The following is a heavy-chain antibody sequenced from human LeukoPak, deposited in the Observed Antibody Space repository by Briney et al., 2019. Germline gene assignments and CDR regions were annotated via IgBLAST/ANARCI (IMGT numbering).Heavy chain of an antibody. Sequence: SETLSLTCTVSGYSISSGYYWGWIRQPPGKGLEWIGSIYHSGSTYYNPSLKSRVTISVDTSKNQFSLKLSSVTAADTAVYYCARASYCSGGSCYSANFDYWGQGTLVTVSS. J-gene: IGHJ4*02. D-gene: IGHD2-15*01. CDR1: GYSISSGYY. V-gene: IGHV4-38-2*02. CDR2: IYHSGST. CDR3: ARASYCSGGSCYSANFDY.